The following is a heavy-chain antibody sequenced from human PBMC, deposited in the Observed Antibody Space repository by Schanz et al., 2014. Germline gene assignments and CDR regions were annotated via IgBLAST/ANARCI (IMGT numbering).Heavy chain of an antibody. J-gene: IGHJ6*02. CDR3: AKGMGYCSGGTCYDYYYYGLDV. Sequence: QVQLVESGGGVVQPGRSLRLSCAASGFTFSSYAMHWVRQAPGKGLEWVAVISYDGRNKYYADSVKGRFTISRDNSENTLYRQMNSLSADDTAVFYCAKGMGYCSGGTCYDYYYYGLDVWGQGTTVTVSS. D-gene: IGHD2-15*01. CDR2: ISYDGRNK. V-gene: IGHV3-30-3*01. CDR1: GFTFSSYA.